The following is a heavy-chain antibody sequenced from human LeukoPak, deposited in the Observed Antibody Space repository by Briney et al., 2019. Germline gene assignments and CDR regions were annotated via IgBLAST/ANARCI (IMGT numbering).Heavy chain of an antibody. V-gene: IGHV4-61*05. D-gene: IGHD1-1*01. Sequence: SETLSLTCTVSGGSISSSSYYWGWIRQPPGKGLEWIGYIYYSGSTDYNPSLKSRVTISVDTSKNQFSLKLSSVTAADTAVYYCARVQESQTDYYFDYWGQGTLVTVSS. J-gene: IGHJ4*02. CDR1: GGSISSSSYY. CDR3: ARVQESQTDYYFDY. CDR2: IYYSGST.